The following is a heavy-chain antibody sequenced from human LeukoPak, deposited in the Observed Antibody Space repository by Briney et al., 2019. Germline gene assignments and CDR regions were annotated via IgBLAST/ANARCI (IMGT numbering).Heavy chain of an antibody. J-gene: IGHJ4*02. Sequence: GRSLRLSCAASEFRFDDYAMHWVRQAPGKGLEWVSGISGSGGSTYYADSAKGRFTISRDNSKNTPYLQMNSLRAEDTAVYYCAKDLGYFDYWGQGTLVTVSS. CDR3: AKDLGYFDY. CDR1: EFRFDDYA. V-gene: IGHV3-23*01. CDR2: ISGSGGST.